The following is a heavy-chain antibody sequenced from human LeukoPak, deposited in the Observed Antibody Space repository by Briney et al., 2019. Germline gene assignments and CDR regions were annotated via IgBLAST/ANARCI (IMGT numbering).Heavy chain of an antibody. J-gene: IGHJ4*02. CDR1: GGSISSYY. CDR2: IYYSGST. D-gene: IGHD5-18*01. CDR3: ARGFGYSYVDY. Sequence: PSETLSLTCTVSGGSISSYYWSWIRQPPGKGLEWIGYIYYSGSTNYNPSLKSRVTISVDTPKNQFSLKLSSVTAADTAVYYCARGFGYSYVDYWGQGTLVTVSS. V-gene: IGHV4-59*01.